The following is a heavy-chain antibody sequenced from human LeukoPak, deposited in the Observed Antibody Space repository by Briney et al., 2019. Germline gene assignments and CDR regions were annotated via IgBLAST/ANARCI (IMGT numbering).Heavy chain of an antibody. J-gene: IGHJ3*01. Sequence: ASVKVSCKASGYTFTSYGISWVRQAPGQGLEWMGWISAYNGNTNYAQKLQGRVTMTTDTSTSTAYMELWSLRSDDTAVYYCARDPAPVTKGDCSSSSCYLTLWGQGTMCTVSS. CDR2: ISAYNGNT. V-gene: IGHV1-18*01. CDR3: ARDPAPVTKGDCSSSSCYLTL. CDR1: GYTFTSYG. D-gene: IGHD2-15*01.